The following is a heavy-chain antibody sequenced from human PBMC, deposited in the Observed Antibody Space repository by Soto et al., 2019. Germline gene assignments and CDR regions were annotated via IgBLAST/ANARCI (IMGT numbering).Heavy chain of an antibody. Sequence: PSETLSLTCTVSGGSISSYYWSCIRQPPGKGLEWIGYIYYSGSTNYNPSLKSRVTISVDTSKNQFSLKLSSVTAADTAVYYCASRYGGNFDYWGQGTLVTVSS. J-gene: IGHJ4*02. CDR2: IYYSGST. D-gene: IGHD1-26*01. CDR1: GGSISSYY. CDR3: ASRYGGNFDY. V-gene: IGHV4-59*01.